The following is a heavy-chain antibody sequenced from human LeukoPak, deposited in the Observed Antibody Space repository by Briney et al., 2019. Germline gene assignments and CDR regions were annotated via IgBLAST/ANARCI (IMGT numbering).Heavy chain of an antibody. CDR2: IIPIFGTA. CDR3: ARVLLPPPYSSSPGYFDY. CDR1: GGTLSSYA. D-gene: IGHD6-6*01. Sequence: GASVKVSCKASGGTLSSYAISWVRQAPGQGLEWMGGIIPIFGTANYAQKFQGRVTITADESTSTAYMELSSLRSEDTAVYYCARVLLPPPYSSSPGYFDYWGQGTLVSVSS. J-gene: IGHJ4*02. V-gene: IGHV1-69*13.